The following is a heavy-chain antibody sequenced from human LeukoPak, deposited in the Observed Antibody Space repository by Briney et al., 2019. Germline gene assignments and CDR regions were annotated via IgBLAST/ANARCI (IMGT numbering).Heavy chain of an antibody. Sequence: SETLSLTCTVSGDSISSYYWSWIRQPPGKGLEWIGYIYYTGGTNYNPSPKSRVTMSVDTSKNQFSLKLSSVTAADTAVYYCARVGVAARPGWFDPWGQGTLVTVSS. CDR2: IYYTGGT. CDR3: ARVGVAARPGWFDP. J-gene: IGHJ5*02. V-gene: IGHV4-59*01. D-gene: IGHD6-6*01. CDR1: GDSISSYY.